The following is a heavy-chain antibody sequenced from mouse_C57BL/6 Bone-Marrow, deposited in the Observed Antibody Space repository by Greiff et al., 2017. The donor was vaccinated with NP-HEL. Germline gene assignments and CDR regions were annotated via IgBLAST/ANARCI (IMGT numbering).Heavy chain of an antibody. CDR2: IRNKANNHAT. CDR1: GFTFSDAW. Sequence: EVQLVESGGGLVQPGGSMTLSCAASGFTFSDAWLDWVRQSPEKGLEWVAEIRNKANNHATYYAESVKGRFTISRDDSKSSVYLQMNSLRAEDTGIYYCTSQRRLRTDYCDYWGQGTTLTVSS. CDR3: TSQRRLRTDYCDY. J-gene: IGHJ2*01. D-gene: IGHD3-2*02. V-gene: IGHV6-6*01.